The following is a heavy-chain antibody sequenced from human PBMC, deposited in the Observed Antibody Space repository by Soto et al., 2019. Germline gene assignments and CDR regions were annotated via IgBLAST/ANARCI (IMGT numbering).Heavy chain of an antibody. CDR3: ARTVPPLRAEYFQH. D-gene: IGHD4-17*01. CDR1: GFTFSSYA. J-gene: IGHJ1*01. V-gene: IGHV3-23*01. CDR2: ISGSGGST. Sequence: GGSLRLSCAASGFTFSSYAMSWVRQAPGKGLEWVSAISGSGGSTYYADSVKGRFTISRDNSKNTLYLQMNSLRDEDTAVYYCARTVPPLRAEYFQHWGQGTLVTVSS.